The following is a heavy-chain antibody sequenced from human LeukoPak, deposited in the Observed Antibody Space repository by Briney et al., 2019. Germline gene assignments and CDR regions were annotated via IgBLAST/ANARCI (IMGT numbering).Heavy chain of an antibody. V-gene: IGHV1-46*01. CDR3: ARGAYGSGINYYYGMDV. J-gene: IGHJ6*02. CDR2: INPSGGST. Sequence: ASVKVSCKASGYTFTSYYMHWVRQAPGQGLEWMGIINPSGGSTTYAQKFQGRVTMTRDTSTSTVYMELSSLRSEDTAVYYCARGAYGSGINYYYGMDVWGQGTTVSVSS. D-gene: IGHD3-10*01. CDR1: GYTFTSYY.